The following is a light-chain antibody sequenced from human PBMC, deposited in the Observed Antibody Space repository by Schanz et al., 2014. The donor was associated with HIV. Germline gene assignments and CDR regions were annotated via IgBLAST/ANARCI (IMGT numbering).Light chain of an antibody. V-gene: IGKV3-20*01. CDR1: QRLSSSY. Sequence: EIVLTQSPGSLSLSPGGRATLSCGASQRLSSSYLAWYQQKRDQPPRLVIYATSTRAAGIPDRFSGSGSGTDFTLTITRLEPEDFAVYYCQQYGRSSPGTFGQGTKVEIK. CDR3: QQYGRSSPGT. J-gene: IGKJ1*01. CDR2: ATS.